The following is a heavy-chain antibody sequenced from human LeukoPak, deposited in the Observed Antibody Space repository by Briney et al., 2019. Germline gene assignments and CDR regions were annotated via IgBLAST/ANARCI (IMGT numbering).Heavy chain of an antibody. CDR3: KTEGDGYNKAYS. CDR2: IGRKTDGGTT. CDR1: GFTFSYAW. J-gene: IGHJ4*02. Sequence: PGGSLRLSCAASGFTFSYAWLNWVRQAPGKGLEWVGRIGRKTDGGTTDYAAPVKGRFSISRDDQEDTLYMQMNSLKTEDTVVYYGKTEGDGYNKAYSWGQGTMVAVRS. V-gene: IGHV3-15*04. D-gene: IGHD5-24*01.